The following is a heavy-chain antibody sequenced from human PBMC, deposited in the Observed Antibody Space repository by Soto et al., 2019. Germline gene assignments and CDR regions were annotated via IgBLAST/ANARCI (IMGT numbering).Heavy chain of an antibody. CDR3: TKDRHPDGIWGFDC. V-gene: IGHV3-23*01. CDR2: FYGGGSTST. D-gene: IGHD3-16*01. Sequence: GGSLRLSCAAGGFTFSTYTMSWVGQAPGKGPEWVAGFYGGGSTSTFYAASVKGRFTISRDNSKNMRFLQMNSLRAEDTAVYYCTKDRHPDGIWGFDCWGQGTLVTVSS. J-gene: IGHJ4*02. CDR1: GFTFSTYT.